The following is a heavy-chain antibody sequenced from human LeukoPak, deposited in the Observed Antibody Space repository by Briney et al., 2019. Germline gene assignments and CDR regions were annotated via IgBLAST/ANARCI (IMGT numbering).Heavy chain of an antibody. J-gene: IGHJ4*02. V-gene: IGHV3-7*01. Sequence: GGSLRLSCAASTFTFTSYWMSWVRQAPGKGLEWVAKINKEGSEKYYVDSVKGRFTISRDNAKNSLYLQMNRLRAEDTAVYYCARDRTGNNDFWSGYTTFFDYWGQGTLVTVSS. CDR1: TFTFTSYW. D-gene: IGHD3-3*01. CDR2: INKEGSEK. CDR3: ARDRTGNNDFWSGYTTFFDY.